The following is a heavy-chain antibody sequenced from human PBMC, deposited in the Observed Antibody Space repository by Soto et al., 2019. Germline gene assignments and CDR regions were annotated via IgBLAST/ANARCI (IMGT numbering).Heavy chain of an antibody. J-gene: IGHJ4*02. CDR1: GFTFSSYS. CDR3: ARGLLRYDSSGYYYVPFDY. CDR2: ISSSSSTI. Sequence: EVQLVESGGGLVQPGGSLRLSCAASGFTFSSYSMNWVRQAPGKGLEWVSYISSSSSTIYYADSVKGRFTISRDNAKNSLYLQMSSLRDEDTAVYYCARGLLRYDSSGYYYVPFDYWGQGTLVTVSS. D-gene: IGHD3-22*01. V-gene: IGHV3-48*02.